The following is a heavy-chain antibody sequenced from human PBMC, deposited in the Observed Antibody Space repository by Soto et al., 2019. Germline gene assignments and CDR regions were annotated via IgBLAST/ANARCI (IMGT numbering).Heavy chain of an antibody. Sequence: PGGSLRLSCAASGFTFSSYAMSWVRQAPGKGLEWVSAISGSGGSTYYADSVKGRFTISRDNSKNTMYLQMNSLRAEDKAVYYCVAHEYSSSWSLACFDYWGQGTLVTVSS. D-gene: IGHD6-6*01. CDR3: VAHEYSSSWSLACFDY. V-gene: IGHV3-23*01. CDR1: GFTFSSYA. CDR2: ISGSGGST. J-gene: IGHJ4*02.